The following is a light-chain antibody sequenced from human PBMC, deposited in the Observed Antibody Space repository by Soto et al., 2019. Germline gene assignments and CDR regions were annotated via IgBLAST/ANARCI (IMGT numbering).Light chain of an antibody. CDR1: QSVSSN. V-gene: IGKV3-15*01. CDR2: GAS. CDR3: QQYNNWPPWT. J-gene: IGKJ1*01. Sequence: EIERTQSPATLSVSPGERATLSCRASQSVSSNLAWYQQKPGQAPGLLIYGASTRATGIPARFSGSGSGTELTLTISSLQSEDFAVYYCQQYNNWPPWTFGQGTKVDIK.